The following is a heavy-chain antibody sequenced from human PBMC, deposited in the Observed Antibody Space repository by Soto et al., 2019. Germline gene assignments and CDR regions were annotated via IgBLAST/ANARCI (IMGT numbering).Heavy chain of an antibody. Sequence: GGSLRLSCAASGFTFTSNSMNWVRQAPGKGLEWISYITSSSSTIYYADSVKGRFTISRDNAKNSLYLQMNSLRGDDTAVYYCARGRVGTAYFDYWGQGALVTVSS. D-gene: IGHD2-21*02. J-gene: IGHJ4*02. CDR2: ITSSSSTI. V-gene: IGHV3-48*01. CDR3: ARGRVGTAYFDY. CDR1: GFTFTSNS.